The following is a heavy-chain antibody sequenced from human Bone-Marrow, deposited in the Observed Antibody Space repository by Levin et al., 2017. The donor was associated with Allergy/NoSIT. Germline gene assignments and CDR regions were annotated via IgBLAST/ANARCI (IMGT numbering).Heavy chain of an antibody. Sequence: GESLKISCKASGYTFTGYYMHWVRQAPGQGLEWMGRINPNSGGTNYAQKFQGRVTMTRDTSISTAYMELSRLRSDDTAVYYCARDQGMYSSGWSHYYYYGMDVWGQGTTVTVSS. V-gene: IGHV1-2*06. CDR1: GYTFTGYY. CDR2: INPNSGGT. J-gene: IGHJ6*02. D-gene: IGHD6-19*01. CDR3: ARDQGMYSSGWSHYYYYGMDV.